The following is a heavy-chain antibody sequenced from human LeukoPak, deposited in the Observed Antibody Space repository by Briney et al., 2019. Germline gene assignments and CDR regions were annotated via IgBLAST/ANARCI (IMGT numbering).Heavy chain of an antibody. V-gene: IGHV3-48*03. CDR3: ARLHDYGDYHFDY. Sequence: QPGGSLRLSCAASGFTFSSYGMNWVRQAPGKWLEWVSYISSSGSTIYYADSVKGRFTISRDNAKNSLYLQMSSLRAEDTAVYYCARLHDYGDYHFDYWGQGTLVTVSS. CDR2: ISSSGSTI. J-gene: IGHJ4*02. D-gene: IGHD4-17*01. CDR1: GFTFSSYG.